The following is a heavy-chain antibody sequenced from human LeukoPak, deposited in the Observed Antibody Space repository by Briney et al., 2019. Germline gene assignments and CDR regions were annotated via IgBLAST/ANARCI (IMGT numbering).Heavy chain of an antibody. D-gene: IGHD2-21*01. CDR3: ARVDSSNWFDP. Sequence: SETLSLTCTVSGGSIIGSTYYWGWIRQPPGKGLDWIGIINYSGSTYYNPSLWSRVTISVDTSKNQFSLKLHSVTAADTAVYYCARVDSSNWFDPWGQGTLVTVSS. J-gene: IGHJ5*02. CDR2: INYSGST. CDR1: GGSIIGSTYY. V-gene: IGHV4-39*01.